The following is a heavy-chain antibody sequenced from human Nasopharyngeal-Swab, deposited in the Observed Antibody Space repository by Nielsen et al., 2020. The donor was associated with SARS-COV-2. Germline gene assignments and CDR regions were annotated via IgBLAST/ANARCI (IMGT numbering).Heavy chain of an antibody. J-gene: IGHJ5*02. V-gene: IGHV4-61*06. CDR3: ARGQDVLVVGGISWFDP. Sequence: WIGQPPVKGMEWIGYIYYSRSTNYNPSLKSRGTMSVDKSKKQFSLKLNSVTAADTAVYYCARGQDVLVVGGISWFDPWGQGTLVTVSS. CDR2: IYYSRST. D-gene: IGHD2-8*02.